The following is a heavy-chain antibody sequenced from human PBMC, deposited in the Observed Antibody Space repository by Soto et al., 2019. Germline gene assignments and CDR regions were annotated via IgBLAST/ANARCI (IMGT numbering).Heavy chain of an antibody. D-gene: IGHD2-2*01. J-gene: IGHJ5*02. V-gene: IGHV1-18*04. CDR3: ARGPLYCSSTSCFSGVTWFGP. Sequence: GASVKVSCKASGYTFTSYGISWVRQAPGQGLEWMGWISSYNGNTNYAQKVQGRVTMTTDTSTSTTYMELRSLRSDDTAVYYCARGPLYCSSTSCFSGVTWFGPSGQGPLVTVYS. CDR2: ISSYNGNT. CDR1: GYTFTSYG.